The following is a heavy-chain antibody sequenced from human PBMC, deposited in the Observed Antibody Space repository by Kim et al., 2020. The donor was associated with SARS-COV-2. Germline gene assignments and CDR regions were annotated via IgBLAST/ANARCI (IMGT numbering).Heavy chain of an antibody. V-gene: IGHV1-18*01. D-gene: IGHD6-13*01. CDR2: ISAYNGNT. CDR1: GYTFTSYG. CDR3: ARDRLSHSSSWFGRYYYYGMDV. Sequence: ASVKVSCKASGYTFTSYGISWVRQAPGQGLEWMGWISAYNGNTNYAQKLQGRVTMTTDTSTSTAYMELRSLRSDDTAVYYCARDRLSHSSSWFGRYYYYGMDVWGQGTTVTVSS. J-gene: IGHJ6*02.